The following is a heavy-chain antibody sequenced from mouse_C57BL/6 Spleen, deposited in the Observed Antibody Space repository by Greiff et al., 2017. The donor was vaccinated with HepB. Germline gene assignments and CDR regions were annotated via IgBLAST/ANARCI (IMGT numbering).Heavy chain of an antibody. CDR2: IYPGDGDT. CDR3: AINYDYDGFAY. J-gene: IGHJ3*01. CDR1: GYAFSSYW. Sequence: VKLQESGAELVKPGASVKISCKASGYAFSSYWMNWVKQRPGKGLEWIGQIYPGDGDTNYNGKFKGKATLTADKSSSTAYMQLSSLTSEDSAVYFCAINYDYDGFAYWGQGTLVTVSA. D-gene: IGHD2-4*01. V-gene: IGHV1-80*01.